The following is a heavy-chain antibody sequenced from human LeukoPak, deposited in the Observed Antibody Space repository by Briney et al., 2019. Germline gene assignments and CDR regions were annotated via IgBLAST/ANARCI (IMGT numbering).Heavy chain of an antibody. V-gene: IGHV1-46*01. Sequence: ASVKVSCKASGYTFTSYYMHGVRQAPGQGLVWMGVINPSGGSTVYAPKFQGRVTLTRDTSTTTLYMELSSLRSEDTAVYYCARVRARTSGFDYWGQGTLVTVSS. D-gene: IGHD3-3*01. CDR3: ARVRARTSGFDY. CDR2: INPSGGST. J-gene: IGHJ4*02. CDR1: GYTFTSYY.